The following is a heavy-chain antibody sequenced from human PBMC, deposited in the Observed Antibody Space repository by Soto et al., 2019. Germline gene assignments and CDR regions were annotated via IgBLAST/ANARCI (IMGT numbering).Heavy chain of an antibody. Sequence: EVQLLESGGGLVQPGGSLRLSCAASGFTFISYAMSWVRQAPGKGLEWVSGTSGGGEVAFYADSGKGRFTISRDNSKNTLYLQMNSLRAEDTALYYCVKKSIGTVTNPVYWYFDLWGRGTLVTVSS. CDR2: TSGGGEVA. CDR1: GFTFISYA. J-gene: IGHJ2*01. D-gene: IGHD4-17*01. V-gene: IGHV3-23*01. CDR3: VKKSIGTVTNPVYWYFDL.